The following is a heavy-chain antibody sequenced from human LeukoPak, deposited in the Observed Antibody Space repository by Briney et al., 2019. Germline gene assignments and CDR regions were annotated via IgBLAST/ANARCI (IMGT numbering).Heavy chain of an antibody. D-gene: IGHD1-26*01. CDR3: ARQLLVGATNFDY. V-gene: IGHV4-59*08. CDR1: GGSISSYY. CDR2: IYYSGNT. Sequence: SETLSLTCTVSGGSISSYYWSWIRQPPGKGLEWIGYIYYSGNTNYNPSLKSRVTMSVDTSKNQFSLKLSSVTAADTAVYYCARQLLVGATNFDYWGQGALVTVSS. J-gene: IGHJ4*02.